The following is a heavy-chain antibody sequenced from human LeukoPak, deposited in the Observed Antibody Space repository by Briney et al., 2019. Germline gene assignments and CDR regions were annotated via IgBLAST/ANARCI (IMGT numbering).Heavy chain of an antibody. CDR3: ARGLPYDSSGYYWFDP. D-gene: IGHD3-22*01. J-gene: IGHJ5*02. CDR2: INPNSGGT. Sequence: GASVTVSCTASGYTFTGYYMHWVRQAPGQGLEWMGRINPNSGGTNYAQKFQGRVTMTRDTSISTAYMELSRLRSDDTAVYYCARGLPYDSSGYYWFDPWGQGTLVTVSS. V-gene: IGHV1-2*06. CDR1: GYTFTGYY.